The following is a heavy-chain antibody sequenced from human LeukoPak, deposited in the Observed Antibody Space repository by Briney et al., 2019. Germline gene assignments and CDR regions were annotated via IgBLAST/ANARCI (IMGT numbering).Heavy chain of an antibody. CDR1: GFTFSSYS. D-gene: IGHD5-12*01. J-gene: IGHJ3*02. CDR2: ISSSSSTI. Sequence: GGSLRLSCAASGFTFSSYSMNWVRQAPGKGLEWVSYISSSSSTIYYADSAKGRFTISRDNSKNTLYLQMNSLRAEDTAVYYCAKNLDGYSGYGAFDIWGQGTVVTVSS. CDR3: AKNLDGYSGYGAFDI. V-gene: IGHV3-48*01.